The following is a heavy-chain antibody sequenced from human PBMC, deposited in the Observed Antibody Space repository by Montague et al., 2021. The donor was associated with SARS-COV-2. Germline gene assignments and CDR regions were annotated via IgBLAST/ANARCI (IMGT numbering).Heavy chain of an antibody. CDR2: IYPSGST. CDR3: ARDHMTILFMVYYYSMDV. V-gene: IGHV4-4*07. J-gene: IGHJ6*02. D-gene: IGHD4/OR15-4a*01. CDR1: GGSISSYY. Sequence: SETLSLACTVSGGSISSYYWSWIRQPAGKGLEWIGRIYPSGSTKYNPSLKSRVTMSVDTSKNQFSLKLSSVTAADTAVYYCARDHMTILFMVYYYSMDVWGQGTTVTVS.